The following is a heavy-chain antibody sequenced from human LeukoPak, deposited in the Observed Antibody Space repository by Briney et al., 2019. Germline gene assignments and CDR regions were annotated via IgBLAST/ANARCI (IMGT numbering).Heavy chain of an antibody. Sequence: GGSLRLSCAASGFTFSSYSMNWVRQAPGKGLEWVSSISSSSSYIYYADSVKGRFTISRDNAKNSLYPQMNSLRAEDTAVYYCARGSAVAFDYWGQGTLVTVSS. J-gene: IGHJ4*02. CDR2: ISSSSSYI. V-gene: IGHV3-21*01. CDR3: ARGSAVAFDY. CDR1: GFTFSSYS. D-gene: IGHD4-23*01.